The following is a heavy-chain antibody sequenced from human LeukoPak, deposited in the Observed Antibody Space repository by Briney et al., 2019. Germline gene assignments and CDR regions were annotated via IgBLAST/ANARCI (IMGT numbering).Heavy chain of an antibody. D-gene: IGHD1-1*01. V-gene: IGHV3-23*01. Sequence: GGSLRLSCAASGFTFSNYPMSWVPQAPGKGLGWVSAISDDGGDTKYAESVKGRFTISRDNSRNRLYLQMNSLRVEDTAIYYCGRDWKLDYWGQGILVTVSS. CDR3: GRDWKLDY. J-gene: IGHJ4*02. CDR1: GFTFSNYP. CDR2: ISDDGGDT.